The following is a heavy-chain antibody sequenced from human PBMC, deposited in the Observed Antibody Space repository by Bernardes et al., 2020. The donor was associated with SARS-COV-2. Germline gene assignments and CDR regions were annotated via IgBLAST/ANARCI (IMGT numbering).Heavy chain of an antibody. CDR2: IYYSGST. V-gene: IGHV4-39*01. J-gene: IGHJ5*02. CDR3: ARHSACGGNWFDP. D-gene: IGHD2-21*01. Sequence: SETLSLTCTVSGGSISSSSYYWGWIRQPPGKGLEWIGSIYYSGSTYYNPSLKSRVTISVDTSKNQFSLKLSSVTAADTAVYYCARHSACGGNWFDPWGQGTLVTVSS. CDR1: GGSISSSSYY.